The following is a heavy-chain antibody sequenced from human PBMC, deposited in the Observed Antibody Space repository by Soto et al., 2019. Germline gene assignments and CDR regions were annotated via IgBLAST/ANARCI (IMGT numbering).Heavy chain of an antibody. CDR3: ARGYSSSSGGYFDY. J-gene: IGHJ4*02. CDR1: GVTFSSYA. CDR2: IIPIFGTA. D-gene: IGHD6-6*01. V-gene: IGHV1-69*13. Sequence: SVKVSCKASGVTFSSYAISWVRQAPGQGLEWMGGIIPIFGTANYAQKFQGRVTITADESTSTAYMELSSLRSEDTAVYYCARGYSSSSGGYFDYWGQGTLVTVSS.